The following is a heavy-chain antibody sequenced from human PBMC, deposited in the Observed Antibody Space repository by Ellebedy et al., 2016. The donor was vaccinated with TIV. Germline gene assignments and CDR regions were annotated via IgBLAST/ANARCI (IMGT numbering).Heavy chain of an antibody. CDR1: GFTFSSYS. J-gene: IGHJ6*02. V-gene: IGHV3-21*01. CDR3: ARASNGMDV. Sequence: GESLKISCAASGFTFSSYSMNWVRQAPGKGLEWVSSISSSSSYIYYADSVKGRFTISRDNAKNSLYLQMNSLRAGDTAVYYCARASNGMDVWGQGTTVTVSS. CDR2: ISSSSSYI.